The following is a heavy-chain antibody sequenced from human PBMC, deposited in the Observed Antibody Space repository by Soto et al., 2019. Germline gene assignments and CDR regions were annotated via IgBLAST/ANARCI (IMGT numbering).Heavy chain of an antibody. D-gene: IGHD2-2*01. V-gene: IGHV3-48*01. Sequence: PGGSLRLSCAASGFTFNSYTMAWVRQAPGKGLEWVSYISSSSSTIYYADSVKGRFTISRDNAKNSLYLQMNSLRAEDTAVYYCARDDRYCSSTSCHIYYYYYYMDVWGKGTTVTVSS. CDR2: ISSSSSTI. CDR1: GFTFNSYT. J-gene: IGHJ6*03. CDR3: ARDDRYCSSTSCHIYYYYYYMDV.